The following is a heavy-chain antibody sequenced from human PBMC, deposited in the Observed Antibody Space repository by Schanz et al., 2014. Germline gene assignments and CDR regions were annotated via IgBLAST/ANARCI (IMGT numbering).Heavy chain of an antibody. Sequence: QVKLQESGPGLVKPAETLSLTCTVSGGSISPYYWSWIRQPPGKGLEWIGYVYYSGSTNYNPSLESRLTISIGTSKNQFSLKLTSVTAADTGVYYCARVGQGAVATGSNTFYYYVMDVWGQGTTVTVSS. D-gene: IGHD6-13*01. CDR1: GGSISPYY. CDR2: VYYSGST. CDR3: ARVGQGAVATGSNTFYYYVMDV. J-gene: IGHJ6*02. V-gene: IGHV4-59*01.